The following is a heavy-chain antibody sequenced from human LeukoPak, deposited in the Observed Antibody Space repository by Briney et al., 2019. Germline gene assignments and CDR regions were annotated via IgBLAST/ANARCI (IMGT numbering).Heavy chain of an antibody. J-gene: IGHJ6*04. V-gene: IGHV3-48*03. Sequence: GGSLRLSCAASGFTFSSYEMNWVRQAPGKGLEWVSYISSSGSTIYYADSVKGRFTISRDNAKDSLYLQMNSLRAEDTAVYYCAELGITMIGGVWGKGTTVTVSS. D-gene: IGHD3-10*02. CDR1: GFTFSSYE. CDR3: AELGITMIGGV. CDR2: ISSSGSTI.